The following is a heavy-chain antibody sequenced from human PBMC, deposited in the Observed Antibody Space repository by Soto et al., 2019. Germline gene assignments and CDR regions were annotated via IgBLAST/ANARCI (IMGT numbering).Heavy chain of an antibody. CDR2: ISGSGGST. V-gene: IGHV3-23*01. Sequence: EVQLLESGGGLVQPGGSLRLSCAASGFTFSSYVMSWVRQAPGKGLEWVSAISGSGGSTYYADSVKGRFTISRDNSKNTLYLQMNSLRAEDTAVYYCAKGGRCSSTSCQYFDYWGQGTLVTVSS. CDR3: AKGGRCSSTSCQYFDY. CDR1: GFTFSSYV. J-gene: IGHJ4*02. D-gene: IGHD2-2*01.